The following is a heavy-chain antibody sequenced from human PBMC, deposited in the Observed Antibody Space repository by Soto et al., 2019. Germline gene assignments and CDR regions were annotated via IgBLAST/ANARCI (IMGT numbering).Heavy chain of an antibody. CDR3: ATHYCDYEGYFPL. J-gene: IGHJ2*01. V-gene: IGHV5-51*03. Sequence: EVQLVQSGAEVKKPGESLKISCKGSGYRFSNYWIGWVRQKPGKGLEWMGIIYHGDSDTRYSPSFQGQVTISADTSITTAYLQWSSLKASDAAMYYCATHYCDYEGYFPLWGRGTLVTVSS. D-gene: IGHD4-17*01. CDR1: GYRFSNYW. CDR2: IYHGDSDT.